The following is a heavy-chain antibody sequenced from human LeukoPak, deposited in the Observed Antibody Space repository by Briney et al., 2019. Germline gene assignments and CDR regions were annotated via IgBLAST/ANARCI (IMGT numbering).Heavy chain of an antibody. V-gene: IGHV4-39*01. CDR1: GGSISSSSYY. Sequence: SETLSLTCTVSGGSISSSSYYWGWIRQPPGKGLEWIGSIYYSGSTYYNPSLKSRVTISVDTSKNQFSLKLSSVTAADTAVYYCARISVGAAGNNWFDPWGPGTLVTVSS. CDR2: IYYSGST. D-gene: IGHD6-13*01. J-gene: IGHJ5*02. CDR3: ARISVGAAGNNWFDP.